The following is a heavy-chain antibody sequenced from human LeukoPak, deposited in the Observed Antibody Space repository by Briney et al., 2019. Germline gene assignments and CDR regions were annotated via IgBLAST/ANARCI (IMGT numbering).Heavy chain of an antibody. Sequence: PGGSLRLSCAASGFTFSSSGMHWVRQAPGKGLEWVAFIRYDGSSKFYADSVKGRFTISRDHSKNTLYLQMNSLRPEDTAVYYCAKESESYDSSGSTFDHWGQGTLVTVSS. J-gene: IGHJ4*02. D-gene: IGHD3-22*01. V-gene: IGHV3-30*02. CDR2: IRYDGSSK. CDR3: AKESESYDSSGSTFDH. CDR1: GFTFSSSG.